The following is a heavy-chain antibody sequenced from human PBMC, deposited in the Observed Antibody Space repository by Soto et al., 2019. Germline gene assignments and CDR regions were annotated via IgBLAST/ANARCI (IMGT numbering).Heavy chain of an antibody. D-gene: IGHD2-15*01. CDR3: ARGIRNRNLVVVVAATHAFDV. V-gene: IGHV3-21*01. CDR1: VFTFSSYS. CDR2: ISISSSYI. Sequence: PGGSLRLSCAASVFTFSSYSMNLVRQAPGKGLECVSSISISSSYIYYADSVKGRFTISRDNAQNSLYLQMNSLRAEDTAVYYCARGIRNRNLVVVVAATHAFDVWGQGTMVTLSS. J-gene: IGHJ3*01.